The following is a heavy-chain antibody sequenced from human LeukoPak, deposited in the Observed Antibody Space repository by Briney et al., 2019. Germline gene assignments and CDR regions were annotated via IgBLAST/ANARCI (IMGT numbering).Heavy chain of an antibody. CDR1: GYSFTSYW. D-gene: IGHD5-18*01. CDR2: IDPSDSYT. J-gene: IGHJ4*02. CDR3: ARDVDTATVRFDY. V-gene: IGHV5-10-1*01. Sequence: GESLKISCKGSGYSFTSYWISWVRQMPGKGLEWMGRIDPSDSYTNYSPSFQGHVTISADKSISTAYLQWSSLKASDTAMYYCARDVDTATVRFDYWGQGTLVTVSS.